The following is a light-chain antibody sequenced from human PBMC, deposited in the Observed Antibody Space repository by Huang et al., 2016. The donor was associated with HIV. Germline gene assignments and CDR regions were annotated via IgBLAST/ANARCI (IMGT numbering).Light chain of an antibody. J-gene: IGKJ1*01. CDR3: QQTDNPPRT. V-gene: IGKV1-39*01. CDR2: SAS. Sequence: DIQMTQSPSSLSASVGDRVTIACRASQSIRKFLNWYQQKPGEAPKLRMHSASSLQSGVTSRFSGSGSGTDFTLTITSLQPEDFATYYCQQTDNPPRTFGQGTKVVIK. CDR1: QSIRKF.